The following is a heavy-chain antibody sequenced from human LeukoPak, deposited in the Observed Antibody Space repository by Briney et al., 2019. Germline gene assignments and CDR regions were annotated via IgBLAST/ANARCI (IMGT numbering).Heavy chain of an antibody. J-gene: IGHJ4*02. CDR3: ARVNLWLRSFDY. CDR1: GFTFSHYT. CDR2: ISSSTGYI. Sequence: GGSLRLSCAASGFTFSHYTMCWVRQAPGKGLEWVSSISSSTGYIFYAASMKGRFTISRDNAKDSLYLQMNSLRAEDTAVYYCARVNLWLRSFDYWGQGTLVTVSS. D-gene: IGHD5-18*01. V-gene: IGHV3-21*01.